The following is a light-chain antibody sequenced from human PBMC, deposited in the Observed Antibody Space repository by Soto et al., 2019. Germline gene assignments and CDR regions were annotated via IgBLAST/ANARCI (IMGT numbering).Light chain of an antibody. Sequence: VLTQSPGTLSLSPGERATLSCRASQTVYSNYLAWYQQKPGQAPGLLIYGASSRATGIPDRFSGSGSGTDFTLTISRLEPEDFAVYYCQQYGSSVSYTFGQGTKLEIK. J-gene: IGKJ2*01. CDR1: QTVYSNY. CDR3: QQYGSSVSYT. CDR2: GAS. V-gene: IGKV3-20*01.